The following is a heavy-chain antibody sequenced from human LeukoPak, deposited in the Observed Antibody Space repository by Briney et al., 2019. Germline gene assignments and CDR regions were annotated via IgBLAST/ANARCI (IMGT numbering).Heavy chain of an antibody. Sequence: GGSLRLSCAASGFTFSSYSMNWVRQAPGKGLEWVSSVSSSSSYIYYADSVKGRFTISRDNAKNSLYLQMNSLRAEDTAVYYCATLDPTIVVVPAHWGQGTLVTVSS. CDR3: ATLDPTIVVVPAH. CDR1: GFTFSSYS. D-gene: IGHD2-2*01. J-gene: IGHJ4*02. V-gene: IGHV3-21*01. CDR2: VSSSSSYI.